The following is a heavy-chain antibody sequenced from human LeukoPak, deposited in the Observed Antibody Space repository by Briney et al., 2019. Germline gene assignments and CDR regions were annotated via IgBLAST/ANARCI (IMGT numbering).Heavy chain of an antibody. V-gene: IGHV3-66*02. J-gene: IGHJ4*02. Sequence: GGSLRLSCAASGFTVSSNYMSWVRQAPGKGLEWVSVIYSGGSTYYADSVKGRFTISRDNSKNTLYLQMNSLRAEDTAVYYSARARWPSAFDYWGQGTLVTVSS. D-gene: IGHD5-24*01. CDR1: GFTVSSNY. CDR3: ARARWPSAFDY. CDR2: IYSGGST.